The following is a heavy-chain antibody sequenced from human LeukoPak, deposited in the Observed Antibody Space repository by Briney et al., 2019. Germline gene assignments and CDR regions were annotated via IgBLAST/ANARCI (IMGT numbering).Heavy chain of an antibody. V-gene: IGHV3-23*01. CDR2: ISGSGGST. J-gene: IGHJ4*02. Sequence: GGSLRLSCAASGFTFSSYAMSWVRQAPGKGLEWVSAISGSGGSTYYADSVKGRFTISRDNSKNTLYLQMNSLRAEDTAVYYCAKDIVVVITTGYYFDYWGQGTLVIVSP. D-gene: IGHD3-22*01. CDR3: AKDIVVVITTGYYFDY. CDR1: GFTFSSYA.